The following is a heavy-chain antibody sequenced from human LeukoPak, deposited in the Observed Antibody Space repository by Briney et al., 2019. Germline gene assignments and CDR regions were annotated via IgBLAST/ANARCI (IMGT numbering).Heavy chain of an antibody. CDR1: GCTFDDYA. Sequence: PGGSLRLSCAASGCTFDDYAMHWVRQAPGKGLEWVSGISWNSGSIGYADSVKGRFTISRDNAKNSLYLQMNSLRAEDTALYYCAKDRADSSGYYYDYWGQGTLVTVSS. D-gene: IGHD3-22*01. CDR3: AKDRADSSGYYYDY. CDR2: ISWNSGSI. V-gene: IGHV3-9*01. J-gene: IGHJ4*02.